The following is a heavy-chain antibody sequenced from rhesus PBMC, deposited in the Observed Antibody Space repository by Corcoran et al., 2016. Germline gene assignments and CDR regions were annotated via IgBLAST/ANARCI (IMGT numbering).Heavy chain of an antibody. D-gene: IGHD4-29*01. Sequence: QVTLKESGPAQVKPTQTLTLTCTFSGFSLTTSGMGVGWIRQPPGKALEWLATIYWDDDKYYSTSLKSRLTSSKDTSKNHVVLTMTNMDPVDTATYYCARVIGSSHVDYWGQGVLVTVSS. J-gene: IGHJ4*01. V-gene: IGHV2S1*01. CDR1: GFSLTTSGMG. CDR3: ARVIGSSHVDY. CDR2: IYWDDDK.